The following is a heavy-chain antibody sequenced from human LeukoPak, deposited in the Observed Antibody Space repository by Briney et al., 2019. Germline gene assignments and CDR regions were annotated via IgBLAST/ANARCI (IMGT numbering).Heavy chain of an antibody. CDR3: ARALVRGVIITEVGY. CDR2: ISYDGSNK. J-gene: IGHJ4*02. CDR1: GFTFSSYA. Sequence: PGGSLRLSCAASGFTFSSYAMHWVRQAPGKGLEWVAVISYDGSNKYYADSVKGRFTISRDNSKNTLYLQMNSLRAEDTAVYYCARALVRGVIITEVGYWGQGTLVTVSS. V-gene: IGHV3-30-3*01. D-gene: IGHD3-10*01.